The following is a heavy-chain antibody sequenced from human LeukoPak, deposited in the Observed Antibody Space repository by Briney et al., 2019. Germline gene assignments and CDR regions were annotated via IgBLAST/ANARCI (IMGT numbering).Heavy chain of an antibody. J-gene: IGHJ3*02. CDR2: INHSGST. D-gene: IGHD1-1*01. Sequence: PGGSLRLSCAASGFTFSSYGMHWVRQPPGKGLEWIGEINHSGSTNYNPSLKSRVTISVDTSKNQFSLKLSSVTAADTAVYYCAREYNQDAFDIWGQGTMVTVSS. CDR1: GFTFSSYG. CDR3: AREYNQDAFDI. V-gene: IGHV4-34*01.